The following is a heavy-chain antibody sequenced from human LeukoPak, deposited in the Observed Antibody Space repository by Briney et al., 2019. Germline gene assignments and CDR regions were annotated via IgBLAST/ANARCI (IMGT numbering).Heavy chain of an antibody. CDR3: ARDLGQYYDTSDNWFDP. V-gene: IGHV3-30*02. CDR1: GFTFSSYG. J-gene: IGHJ5*02. Sequence: GGSLRLSCATSGFTFSSYGMHWVRQAPGKGLEAVAFIRHDGSNKYYADSVKGRFTISRDNSKNTLNLQMNSLRAEDTAVYYCARDLGQYYDTSDNWFDPWGQGTLVTVSS. D-gene: IGHD3-22*01. CDR2: IRHDGSNK.